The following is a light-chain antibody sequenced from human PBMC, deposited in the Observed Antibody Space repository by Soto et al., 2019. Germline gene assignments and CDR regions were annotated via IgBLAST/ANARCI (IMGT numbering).Light chain of an antibody. CDR1: QSVSSN. Sequence: EILMTQSPSTLSVSPGERATLSCRASQSVSSNLAWYQQKPGQAPRLLIYGASTRATGIPARFSGSGSGTEFTLTISSLQSEDFEVDYCQQYNNWPRTFGQGTKVDIK. V-gene: IGKV3-15*01. J-gene: IGKJ1*01. CDR2: GAS. CDR3: QQYNNWPRT.